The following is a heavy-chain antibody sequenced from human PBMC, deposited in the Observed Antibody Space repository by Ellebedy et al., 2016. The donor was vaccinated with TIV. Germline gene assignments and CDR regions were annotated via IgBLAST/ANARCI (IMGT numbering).Heavy chain of an antibody. Sequence: AASVKVSCKASGGTFSSYSINWVRQAPGQGLEWMGRIIPILDITNYAQNFQGRVTITADKSTSTAYMELSSLRSADTAVYYCARAPPPRGDRSADAFDIWGQGTMVTVSS. D-gene: IGHD7-27*01. CDR2: IIPILDIT. CDR3: ARAPPPRGDRSADAFDI. V-gene: IGHV1-69*04. J-gene: IGHJ3*02. CDR1: GGTFSSYS.